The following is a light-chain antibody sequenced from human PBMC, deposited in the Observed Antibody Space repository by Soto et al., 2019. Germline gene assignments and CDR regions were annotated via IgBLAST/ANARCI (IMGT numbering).Light chain of an antibody. CDR2: DAS. J-gene: IGKJ5*01. Sequence: EIVMTQSPATLSVSPGGRATLSFSASQSISGALAWYQQKPGLAPRLLIYDASSRATGIPDRFSGSGSGTDFTLTISRLEPEDFALYYCQHYAHNSPITFGQGTRLEIK. CDR1: QSISGA. CDR3: QHYAHNSPIT. V-gene: IGKV3D-20*01.